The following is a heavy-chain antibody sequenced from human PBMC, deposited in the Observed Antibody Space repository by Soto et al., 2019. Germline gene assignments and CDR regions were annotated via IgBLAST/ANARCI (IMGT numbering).Heavy chain of an antibody. CDR1: GGTFTNNA. Sequence: SVKVSCKASGGTFTNNAIGWVRQAPGQGLEWMGGIIPIFGTTNYAQKFQGRVTITADESTSTVYMELSSLRSEDTGVYFGARCRYEDNFGTCYFDYWGQGTPVTVSS. D-gene: IGHD1-1*01. J-gene: IGHJ4*02. V-gene: IGHV1-69*13. CDR2: IIPIFGTT. CDR3: ARCRYEDNFGTCYFDY.